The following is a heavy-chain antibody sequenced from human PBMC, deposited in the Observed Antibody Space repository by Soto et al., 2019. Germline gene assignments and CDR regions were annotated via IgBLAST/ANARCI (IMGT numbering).Heavy chain of an antibody. J-gene: IGHJ4*02. CDR2: VNPIVSMS. CDR3: AASYGSGYRTFDY. V-gene: IGHV1-69*02. CDR1: GDTFSFYT. Sequence: QVQLVQSGAEVRKPGSSVKVSCKASGDTFSFYTINWVRQAPGLGLEWMGRVNPIVSMSNYAQKFQGRVTNTADKSTNTAYMQLSSMRSEDTAIYYCAASYGSGYRTFDYWGQGALVTVSS. D-gene: IGHD3-10*01.